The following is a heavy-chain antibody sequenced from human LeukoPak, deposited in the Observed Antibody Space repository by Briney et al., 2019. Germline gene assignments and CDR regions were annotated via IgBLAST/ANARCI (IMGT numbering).Heavy chain of an antibody. V-gene: IGHV3-7*01. D-gene: IGHD6-19*01. Sequence: GGSLRLSCAASGFTFSRYWMNWVRQAPGKGLEWVANIKQDGSEKYYVDSVKGRFTISRDNAKNSLYLQMNSLRAEDTAVYYCARVYSSGPFDAFDIWGQGTMVTVSS. CDR2: IKQDGSEK. CDR3: ARVYSSGPFDAFDI. J-gene: IGHJ3*02. CDR1: GFTFSRYW.